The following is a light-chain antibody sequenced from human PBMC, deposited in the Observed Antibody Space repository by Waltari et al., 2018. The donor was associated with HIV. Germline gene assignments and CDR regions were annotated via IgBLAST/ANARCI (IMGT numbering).Light chain of an antibody. J-gene: IGKJ3*01. V-gene: IGKV1-39*01. CDR1: QTVNNK. CDR3: QQSFSYPLT. Sequence: DIQMPQSPPSLSASVGASVTITCRASQTVNNKLNWYQQKPGEAPKVVIYDASTLESGVPSRFRGGGSRTDFTLTITSLQLDDFATYFCQQSFSYPLTFGPGTKVDI. CDR2: DAS.